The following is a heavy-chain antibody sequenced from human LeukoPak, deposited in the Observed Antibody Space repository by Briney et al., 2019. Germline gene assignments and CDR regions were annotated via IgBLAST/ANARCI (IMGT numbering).Heavy chain of an antibody. CDR3: ARGPRRIVRFDP. Sequence: ASVKVSCKASGYTFTSYDINLVRQATGQGLEWMGWMNPNSGNTGYAQKFQGRVTMTRNTSISTAYMELSSLRSEDTAVYYCARGPRRIVRFDPWGQGTLVTVSS. V-gene: IGHV1-8*01. CDR2: MNPNSGNT. D-gene: IGHD3-16*02. J-gene: IGHJ5*02. CDR1: GYTFTSYD.